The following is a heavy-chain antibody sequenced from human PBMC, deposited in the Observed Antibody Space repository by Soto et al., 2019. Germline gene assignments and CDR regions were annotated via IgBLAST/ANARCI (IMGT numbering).Heavy chain of an antibody. CDR2: IYYSGST. Sequence: LSLTCTVSGGSISSYYWSWIRQPPGKGLEWIGYIYYSGSTNYNPSLKSRVTISVDTSKNQFSLKLSSVTAADTAVYYCARLDLYYMDVWGKGTTVTVSS. CDR3: ARLDLYYMDV. J-gene: IGHJ6*03. CDR1: GGSISSYY. V-gene: IGHV4-59*08.